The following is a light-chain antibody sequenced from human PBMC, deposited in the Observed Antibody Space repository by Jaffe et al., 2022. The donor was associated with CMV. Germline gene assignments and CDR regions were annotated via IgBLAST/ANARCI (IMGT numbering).Light chain of an antibody. Sequence: QSALTQPASVSGSPGQSITISCTGTSSDVGSYNLVSWYQQYPGKAPKLMIYEVSKRPSGISNRFSGSKSVNTASLTISGLQAEDEADYYCCSYAGTVVFGGGTKLTVL. CDR1: SSDVGSYNL. J-gene: IGLJ2*01. V-gene: IGLV2-23*02. CDR2: EVS. CDR3: CSYAGTVV.